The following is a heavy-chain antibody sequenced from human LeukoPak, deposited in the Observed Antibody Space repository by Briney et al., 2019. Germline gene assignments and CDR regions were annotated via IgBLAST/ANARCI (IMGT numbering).Heavy chain of an antibody. CDR2: VFTGGGT. V-gene: IGHV3-53*01. CDR3: AKDRRPDY. J-gene: IGHJ4*02. Sequence: GGSLRLSCAASGFTVNNYYMNWVRQAPGKGLEWVSVVFTGGGTYYADSVKGRFTTSRDNSKNTLYLQMNNLRAEDTAVYYCAKDRRPDYWGQGTLVTVSS. CDR1: GFTVNNYY.